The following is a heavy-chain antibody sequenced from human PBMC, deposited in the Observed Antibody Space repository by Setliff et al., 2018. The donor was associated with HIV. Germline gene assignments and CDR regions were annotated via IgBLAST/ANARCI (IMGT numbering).Heavy chain of an antibody. V-gene: IGHV3-48*01. CDR1: GFTFSSYS. CDR3: AREWRRSIDY. CDR2: ISSSSSSI. J-gene: IGHJ4*02. Sequence: GGSLRLSCAASGFTFSSYSMNWVRQAPGKGLEWVSYISSSSSSIYYADSVKGRFTISRDNAKNSLYLQINSLRAEDTAVYYCAREWRRSIDYWGQGTLVTVSS. D-gene: IGHD5-12*01.